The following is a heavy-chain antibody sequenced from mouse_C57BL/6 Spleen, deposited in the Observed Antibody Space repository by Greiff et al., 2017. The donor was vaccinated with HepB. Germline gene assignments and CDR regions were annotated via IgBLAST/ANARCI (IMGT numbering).Heavy chain of an antibody. CDR1: GYAFTNYL. Sequence: VQLQQSGAELVRPGTSVKVSCKASGYAFTNYLIEWVKQRPGQGLEWIGVINPGSGGTNYNEKFKGKATLTADKSSSTAYMQLSSLTSEDSAVYFCARGGSSGYVMNYWGQGTTLTVSS. D-gene: IGHD3-2*02. J-gene: IGHJ2*01. CDR3: ARGGSSGYVMNY. V-gene: IGHV1-54*01. CDR2: INPGSGGT.